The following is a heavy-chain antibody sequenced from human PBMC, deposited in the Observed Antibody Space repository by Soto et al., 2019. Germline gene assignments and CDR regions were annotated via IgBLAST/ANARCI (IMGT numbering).Heavy chain of an antibody. CDR3: AKRSPYSSGWYSPIFDY. D-gene: IGHD6-13*01. CDR2: ISESGGST. CDR1: GFSFSDYA. Sequence: PGGSLRLSCAASGFSFSDYAMSWVRQAPGKGLEWVSVISESGGSTHYADSVRGRFTVSRDNSKNSLSLRMNSLRDEDTAVYFCAKRSPYSSGWYSPIFDYWGQGDLVTVS. V-gene: IGHV3-23*01. J-gene: IGHJ4*02.